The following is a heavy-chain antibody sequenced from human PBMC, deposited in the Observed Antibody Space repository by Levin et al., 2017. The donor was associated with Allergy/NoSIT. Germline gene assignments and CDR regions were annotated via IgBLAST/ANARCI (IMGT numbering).Heavy chain of an antibody. D-gene: IGHD5/OR15-5a*01. J-gene: IGHJ4*02. CDR1: GFSFSTYS. Sequence: GESLKISCAGSGFSFSTYSMNWVRQAPGKGLEWVSYISGSGSTIYYTDSVKGRFTISRDNAKRSLYLQMNSLRAEDTAVYYCARGSTFEYWGQGTLVTVSS. V-gene: IGHV3-48*01. CDR2: ISGSGSTI. CDR3: ARGSTFEY.